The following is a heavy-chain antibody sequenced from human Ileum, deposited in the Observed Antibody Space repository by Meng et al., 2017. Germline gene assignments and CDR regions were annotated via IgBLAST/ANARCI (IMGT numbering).Heavy chain of an antibody. CDR2: AST. J-gene: IGHJ4*02. V-gene: IGHV4-61*01. Sequence: QVHPLVSVPRLVCPSDTRARICTAPGGSVSRACYQWGVIRPSPGKGLEWIGYASTNYNPSLTSRVTRSLDTSSNQFSLSLSSVTAADTAVYYCARDHMGSLDYWGQGILVTVSS. CDR3: ARDHMGSLDY. D-gene: IGHD1-26*01. CDR1: GGSVSRACYQ.